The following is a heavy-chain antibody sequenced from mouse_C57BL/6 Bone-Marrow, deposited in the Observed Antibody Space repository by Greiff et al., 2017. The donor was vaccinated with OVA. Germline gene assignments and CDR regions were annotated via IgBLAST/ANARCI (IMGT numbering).Heavy chain of an antibody. D-gene: IGHD2-3*01. CDR2: IQPSGSDT. V-gene: IGHV1-74*01. J-gene: IGHJ3*01. CDR1: GYTFTSYW. CDR3: AIYPLYDGYGAY. Sequence: VQLQQPGAELVKPGASVKVSCKASGYTFTSYWLHWVKQRPGQGLEWIGRIQPSGSDTNYNQKFKGKATLPVDKSSSTAYMQLSSLTSEDSAVYYCAIYPLYDGYGAYWGQGTLVTVSA.